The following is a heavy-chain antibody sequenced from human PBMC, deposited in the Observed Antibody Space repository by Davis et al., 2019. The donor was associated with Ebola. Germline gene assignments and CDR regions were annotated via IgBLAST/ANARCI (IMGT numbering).Heavy chain of an antibody. J-gene: IGHJ4*02. CDR2: ISSSSSYI. V-gene: IGHV3-21*01. CDR3: ARCPLGYCTNGVCYDLYYFDY. D-gene: IGHD2-8*01. CDR1: GFTFSSYS. Sequence: PGGSLRLSCAASGFTFSSYSMNWVRQAPGKGLEWVSSISSSSSYIYYADSVKGRFTISRDNAKNSLYLQMNSLRAEDTAVYYCARCPLGYCTNGVCYDLYYFDYWGQGTLVTVSS.